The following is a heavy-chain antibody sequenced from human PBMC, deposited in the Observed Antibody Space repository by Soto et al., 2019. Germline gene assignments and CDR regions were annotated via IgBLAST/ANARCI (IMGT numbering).Heavy chain of an antibody. V-gene: IGHV2-5*02. CDR3: AYLPCSGGRSYWFYISGMDV. D-gene: IGHD2-15*01. J-gene: IGHJ6*02. CDR2: IYWDDDK. CDR1: GFSLSTSGVG. Sequence: QITLKESGPTLVKPTQTLTLTCTFSGFSLSTSGVGVAWIRQPPGKALEWLALIYWDDDKRYRPSLESRLTITTDTSKSQVVLTMTTMESVATATYYCAYLPCSGGRSYWFYISGMDVWGPGNRVTVSS.